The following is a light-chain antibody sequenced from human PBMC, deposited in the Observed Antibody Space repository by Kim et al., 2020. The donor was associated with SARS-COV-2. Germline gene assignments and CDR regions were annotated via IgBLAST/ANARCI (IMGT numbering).Light chain of an antibody. CDR2: QDS. V-gene: IGLV3-1*01. Sequence: SYELTQPPSVSVSPGQTASITCSGDKLGDKYACWYQQKPGQSPVLVIYQDSKRPSGIPERFSGSNSGNTATLTISRTQAMDEADYYCQAWDSSLYV. CDR3: QAWDSSLYV. J-gene: IGLJ1*01. CDR1: KLGDKY.